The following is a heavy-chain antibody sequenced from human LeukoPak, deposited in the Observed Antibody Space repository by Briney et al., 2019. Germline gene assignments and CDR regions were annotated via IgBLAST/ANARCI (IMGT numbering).Heavy chain of an antibody. Sequence: GGSLRLSCAASRFTFSDHYMDWVRQAPGKRLEWVGHIRNRANSYTTFYAASVKGRFTISRDDSKNSLYLQMNSLQTEDTAVYYCADLGDTLWGQGTLVTVSS. J-gene: IGHJ4*02. V-gene: IGHV3-72*01. CDR3: ADLGDTL. D-gene: IGHD1-26*01. CDR1: RFTFSDHY. CDR2: IRNRANSYTT.